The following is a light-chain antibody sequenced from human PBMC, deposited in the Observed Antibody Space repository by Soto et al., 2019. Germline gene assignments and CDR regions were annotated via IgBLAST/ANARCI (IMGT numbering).Light chain of an antibody. V-gene: IGLV2-14*01. Sequence: QSALTQPASVSGSHGQSITISCTGTSSDVGGYNYVSWYQQHPGKAPKLMIYDVSNRPSGVSNRFSGSKSGNTASLTISGLQAEDEADYYCSSYTSSSTRVFGTGTKVTV. J-gene: IGLJ1*01. CDR3: SSYTSSSTRV. CDR1: SSDVGGYNY. CDR2: DVS.